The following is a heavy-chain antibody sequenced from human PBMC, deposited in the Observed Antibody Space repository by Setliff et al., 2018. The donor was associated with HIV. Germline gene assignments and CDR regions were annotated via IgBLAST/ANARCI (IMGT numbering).Heavy chain of an antibody. CDR2: IQYSDSS. J-gene: IGHJ3*01. CDR3: ARSGYTSGFYWVFGAFGV. V-gene: IGHV4-59*01. Sequence: SETLSLTCTVSGGSMSNYYWSWIRQPPGKGLEWIASIQYSDSSHYNPSLQSRVTISVDTSTKQFSLYLSSVNETDTAAYYCARSGYTSGFYWVFGAFGVWGQGKLVTVSS. D-gene: IGHD3-22*01. CDR1: GGSMSNYY.